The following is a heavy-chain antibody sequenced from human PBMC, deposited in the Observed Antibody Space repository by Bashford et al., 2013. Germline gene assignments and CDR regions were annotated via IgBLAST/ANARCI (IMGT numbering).Heavy chain of an antibody. J-gene: IGHJ4*02. CDR2: IYYSGST. V-gene: IGHV4-31*03. Sequence: SETLSLTCTVSGGSISSGGYYWSWIRQHPGKGLEWIGYIYYSGSTYYNPSLKSRVTISVDTSKNQFSLKLSSVTAADTAVYYCASGGSYTYFFDYWGQGTLVTVSS. CDR1: GGSISSGGYY. D-gene: IGHD1-26*01. CDR3: ASGGSYTYFFDY.